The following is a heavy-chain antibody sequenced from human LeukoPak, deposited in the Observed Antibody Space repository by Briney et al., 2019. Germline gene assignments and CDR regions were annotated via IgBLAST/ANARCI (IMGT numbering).Heavy chain of an antibody. CDR1: GFTFSDHN. CDR2: MSGSGI. V-gene: IGHV3-11*01. Sequence: GALRPSCAATGFTFSDHNMGWMRQAPGKGLEWTSYMSGSGIYYADSVKGRFTISRDNAKNSLYLQMSSLRAEDSAVYFCARRSLTTGGHAFDVWGQGTLVTVSS. CDR3: ARRSLTTGGHAFDV. D-gene: IGHD1-1*01. J-gene: IGHJ3*01.